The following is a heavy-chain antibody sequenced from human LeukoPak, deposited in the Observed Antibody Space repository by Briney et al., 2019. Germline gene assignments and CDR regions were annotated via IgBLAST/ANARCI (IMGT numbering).Heavy chain of an antibody. J-gene: IGHJ6*03. V-gene: IGHV3-21*01. CDR2: ISSSSYI. Sequence: GGSLRLSCAASGFTFSSYSMNWVRQAPGKGLEWVSSISSSSYIYYADSVKGRFTISRDNSKNTLYLQMNSLRAEDTAVYYCAKDEGSSGYYYGYYYYYYYMDVWGKGTTVTVSS. D-gene: IGHD3-22*01. CDR1: GFTFSSYS. CDR3: AKDEGSSGYYYGYYYYYYYMDV.